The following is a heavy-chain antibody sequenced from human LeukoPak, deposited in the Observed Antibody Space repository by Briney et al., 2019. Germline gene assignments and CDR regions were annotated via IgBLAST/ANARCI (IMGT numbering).Heavy chain of an antibody. D-gene: IGHD1-26*01. J-gene: IGHJ4*02. Sequence: GDTTYYADSVKGRFTISRDNAKNSLYLQMNSLRAEDTALYYCARGTTVGATPGYDYWGQGTLVTVSS. V-gene: IGHV3-20*03. CDR2: GDTT. CDR3: ARGTTVGATPGYDY.